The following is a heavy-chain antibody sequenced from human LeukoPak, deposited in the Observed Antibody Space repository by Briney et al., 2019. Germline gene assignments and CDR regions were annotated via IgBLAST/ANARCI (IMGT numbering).Heavy chain of an antibody. CDR3: ARDRPPRCTNGACYEYSEREFDY. V-gene: IGHV1-3*01. CDR2: INPGNGNT. CDR1: GYSFASYA. J-gene: IGHJ4*02. D-gene: IGHD2-8*01. Sequence: ASVKVSCKASGYSFASYAMHWARQAPGQRLEWMGWINPGNGNTKYSQKFQGRVTITRDTSASTAYMELSSLRSEDTAVYYCARDRPPRCTNGACYEYSEREFDYWGQGTLVTVSS.